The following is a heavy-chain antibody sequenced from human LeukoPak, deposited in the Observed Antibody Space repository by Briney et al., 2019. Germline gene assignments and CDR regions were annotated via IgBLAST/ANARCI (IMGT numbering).Heavy chain of an antibody. J-gene: IGHJ5*01. CDR3: AKPISGGLAVTADWFHP. CDR1: GCAFSVYA. D-gene: IGHD6-19*01. V-gene: IGHV3-23*01. Sequence: GGSLRLSCAASGCAFSVYAMSWLRQPPGKGLEWVSTISANSGTTSYAASVRGRFSISRDNSKNTLYLQLTPLRADDTATYYCAKPISGGLAVTADWFHPWGQGTLVVASS. CDR2: ISANSGTT.